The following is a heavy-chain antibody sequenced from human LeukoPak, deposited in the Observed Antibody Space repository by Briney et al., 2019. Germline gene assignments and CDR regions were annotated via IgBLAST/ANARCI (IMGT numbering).Heavy chain of an antibody. CDR3: ATYRQVLLPFES. D-gene: IGHD2-8*02. Sequence: GGSLRLSCAASGFTFDNYAMSWVRQAPGKGLEWVSDINGGGGRTYYAVSVKGRFTISRDNSKNTLYLQMNSLRAEDTAIYYCATYRQVLLPFESWGQGTLVTVSS. CDR1: GFTFDNYA. CDR2: INGGGGRT. J-gene: IGHJ4*02. V-gene: IGHV3-23*01.